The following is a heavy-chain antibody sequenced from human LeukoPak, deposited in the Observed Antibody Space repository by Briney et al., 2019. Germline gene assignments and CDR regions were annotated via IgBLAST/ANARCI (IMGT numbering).Heavy chain of an antibody. V-gene: IGHV4-38-2*02. J-gene: IGHJ2*01. Sequence: SETLSLTCTVSGYSISSGYYWGWIRQPPGKGLEWIGSIYHSGSTYYNPSLKSRVTISVDTSKNQFSLKLSSVTAADTAVYYCARRIGYCSSTSCYAGYFDLWGRGTLVTVSS. CDR1: GYSISSGYY. CDR2: IYHSGST. D-gene: IGHD2-2*01. CDR3: ARRIGYCSSTSCYAGYFDL.